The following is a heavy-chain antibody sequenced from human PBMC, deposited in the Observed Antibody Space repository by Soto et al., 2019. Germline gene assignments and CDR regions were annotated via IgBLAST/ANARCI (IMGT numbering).Heavy chain of an antibody. Sequence: EVQLVESGGGLVKPGGSLRLSCAASGFTFSSYSMNWVRQAPGKGLEWVSSISSSSSYIYYADSVKGRFTISRDNAKNSPYLQMNSLRAEHTAVYYCARDTTSSSWYVYYYYYGMDVWGQGTTVTVSS. CDR2: ISSSSSYI. V-gene: IGHV3-21*01. CDR1: GFTFSSYS. D-gene: IGHD6-13*01. J-gene: IGHJ6*02. CDR3: ARDTTSSSWYVYYYYYGMDV.